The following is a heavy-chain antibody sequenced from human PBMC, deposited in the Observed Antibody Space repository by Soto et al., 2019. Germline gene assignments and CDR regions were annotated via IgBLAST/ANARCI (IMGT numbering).Heavy chain of an antibody. V-gene: IGHV4-59*01. CDR1: GASITTSY. CDR3: ARDAWGGLAAADNAFDI. CDR2: VHHTGST. J-gene: IGHJ3*02. Sequence: NPSETLSLTCTVSGASITTSYWSWIRQPPGKGLEWIGYVHHTGSTNYNPSLRSRVTISIDTSKSQFSLRLRSVTAADTAVYYCARDAWGGLAAADNAFDIWGQGAMVTVSS. D-gene: IGHD6-13*01.